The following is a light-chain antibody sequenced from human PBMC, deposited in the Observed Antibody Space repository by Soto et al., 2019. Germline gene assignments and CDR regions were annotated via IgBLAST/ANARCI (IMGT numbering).Light chain of an antibody. Sequence: QAVVTQPPSVSGAPGQRVTISCTGSSSNIGAGYDVHWYQQLPGTVPKLLIYNNRNRPSGVPDRFSGSKSGTSASLAITGLQAEDEADYYCQSYDSSVSGPVVFGGGTKLTVL. CDR3: QSYDSSVSGPVV. J-gene: IGLJ2*01. CDR2: NNR. V-gene: IGLV1-40*01. CDR1: SSNIGAGYD.